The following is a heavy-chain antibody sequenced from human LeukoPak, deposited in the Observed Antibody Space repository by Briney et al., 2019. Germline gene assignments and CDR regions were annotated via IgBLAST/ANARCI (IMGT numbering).Heavy chain of an antibody. CDR3: AKSIAVAGTWIDN. V-gene: IGHV4-38-2*02. CDR2: IHRGGTT. D-gene: IGHD6-19*01. J-gene: IGHJ4*02. Sequence: SETLSLTCTVSGDSINYASYWGWIRQTPGKGLERIGSIHRGGTTYFNPSLKSRVTMSIDLSKNQFSLKLTSVAAADSAMYYCAKSIAVAGTWIDNWGQGTLVLVSS. CDR1: GDSINYASY.